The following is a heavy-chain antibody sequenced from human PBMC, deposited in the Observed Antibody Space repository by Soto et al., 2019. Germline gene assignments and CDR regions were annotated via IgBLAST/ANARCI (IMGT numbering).Heavy chain of an antibody. J-gene: IGHJ6*02. V-gene: IGHV3-30-3*01. CDR2: ISYDGSNK. CDR1: GFTFSSYA. D-gene: IGHD1-1*01. CDR3: ARDLEPGPTDYYYGMDV. Sequence: GGSLRLSCAASGFTFSSYAMHWVRQAPGKGLEWVAVISYDGSNKYYADSVKGRFTISRDNSKNTPYLQMNSLRAEDTAVYYCARDLEPGPTDYYYGMDVWGQGTTVTVS.